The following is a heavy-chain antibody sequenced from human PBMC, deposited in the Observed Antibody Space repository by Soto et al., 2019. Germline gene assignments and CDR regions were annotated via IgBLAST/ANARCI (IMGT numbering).Heavy chain of an antibody. CDR3: ASKAPAAAMPGIMPFDI. J-gene: IGHJ3*02. D-gene: IGHD2-2*01. CDR1: GFTVSSNY. V-gene: IGHV3-53*04. CDR2: IYSGGSP. Sequence: GGSLRLSCAASGFTVSSNYMSWVRQAPGKGREWVSVIYSGGSPNYADSVKGRLTISRHNSKNTLYLQMNSLRTEDTAVYYCASKAPAAAMPGIMPFDIWGQGTMVTVSS.